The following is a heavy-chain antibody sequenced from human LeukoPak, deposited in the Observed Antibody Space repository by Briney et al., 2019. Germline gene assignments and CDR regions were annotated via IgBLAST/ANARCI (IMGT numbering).Heavy chain of an antibody. CDR3: ARGGGAIAT. J-gene: IGHJ5*02. CDR2: TYYRSKWYN. CDR1: GDSVSSNSAG. Sequence: SQTLSLTCAISGDSVSSNSAGWSWIRQSPSRGLEWLGRTYYRSKWYNDYAVSVKSRITINPDTSKNQLSLQLNSVTPDDTAVYYCARGGGAIATWGQGTLVTVSS. V-gene: IGHV6-1*01. D-gene: IGHD3-16*01.